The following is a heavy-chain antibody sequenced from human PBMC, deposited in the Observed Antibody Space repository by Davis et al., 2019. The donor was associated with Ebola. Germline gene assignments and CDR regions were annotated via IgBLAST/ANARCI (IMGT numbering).Heavy chain of an antibody. CDR2: IFSNDEK. CDR3: ARINGDLLYYFDY. J-gene: IGHJ4*02. Sequence: SGPTLVKPTETLTLTCTVSGFSLSNARMGVSWIRQPPGKALEWLAHIFSNDEKSYRTSLKSRLTISKDTSKSQVVLTMTNMDPVDTATYYCARINGDLLYYFDYWGQGTLVTVSS. D-gene: IGHD2/OR15-2a*01. CDR1: GFSLSNARMG. V-gene: IGHV2-26*01.